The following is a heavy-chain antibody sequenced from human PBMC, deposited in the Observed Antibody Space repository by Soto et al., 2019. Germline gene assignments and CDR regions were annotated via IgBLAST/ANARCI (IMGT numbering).Heavy chain of an antibody. V-gene: IGHV4-59*12. Sequence: SETMYLTCTVSSDSIRNYYWSGIRQPPGKRPEWIGYISYSGSTNYNSSLRGRVTISADTSKSRFSLKLSPVTAADTAVYYCASVKGGYTDGMTFDPWGQG. CDR3: ASVKGGYTDGMTFDP. D-gene: IGHD5-18*01. J-gene: IGHJ5*02. CDR2: ISYSGST. CDR1: SDSIRNYY.